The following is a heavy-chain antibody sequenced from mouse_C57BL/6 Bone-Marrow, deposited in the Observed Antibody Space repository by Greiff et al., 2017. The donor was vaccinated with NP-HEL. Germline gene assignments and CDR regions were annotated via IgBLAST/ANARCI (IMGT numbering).Heavy chain of an antibody. CDR1: GFTFTDYY. Sequence: DVMLVESGGGLVQPGGSLSLSCAASGFTFTDYYMSWVRQPPGKALEWLGFIRNKANGYTTEYSASVKGRFTISRDNSQSILYLQMNALRAEDSATYYCARYGTPYGGAMDYWGQGTSATVSS. V-gene: IGHV7-3*01. D-gene: IGHD1-1*01. CDR3: ARYGTPYGGAMDY. J-gene: IGHJ4*01. CDR2: IRNKANGYTT.